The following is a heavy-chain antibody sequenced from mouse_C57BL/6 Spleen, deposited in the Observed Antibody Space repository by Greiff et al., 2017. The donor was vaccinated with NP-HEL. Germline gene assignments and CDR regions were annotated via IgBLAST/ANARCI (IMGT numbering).Heavy chain of an antibody. Sequence: EVNVVESGGDLVKPGGSLKLSCAASGFTFSSYGMSWVRQTPDKRLEWVATISSGGSYTYYPDSVKGRFTISRDNAKNTLYLQMSSLKSEDTAMYYCARQGDYYGSSRFYFDYWGQGTTLTVSS. J-gene: IGHJ2*01. V-gene: IGHV5-6*01. CDR3: ARQGDYYGSSRFYFDY. CDR2: ISSGGSYT. CDR1: GFTFSSYG. D-gene: IGHD1-1*01.